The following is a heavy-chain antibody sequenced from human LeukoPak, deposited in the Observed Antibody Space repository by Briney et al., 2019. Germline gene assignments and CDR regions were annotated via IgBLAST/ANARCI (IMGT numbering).Heavy chain of an antibody. CDR3: ATHLYDNSGYYPRAFDY. J-gene: IGHJ4*02. CDR1: GYSFTSYW. D-gene: IGHD3-22*01. Sequence: GESLKISCKGSGYSFTSYWIAWVRQMPGKGLEWMGIIYPGDSDTRYSPSFQGQVTISADKSISTAYLQCSSLKASDTAMYYCATHLYDNSGYYPRAFDYWGQGTLVTVSS. V-gene: IGHV5-51*01. CDR2: IYPGDSDT.